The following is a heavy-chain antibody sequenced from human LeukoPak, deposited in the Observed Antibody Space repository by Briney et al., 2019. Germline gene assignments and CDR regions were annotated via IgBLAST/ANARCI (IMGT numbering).Heavy chain of an antibody. Sequence: GGSLRLSCAASGFTFSTYSMNWVRQSPGKGLEWVSSMIGSRYYIYYADSVKGRFTISRDNAKNSLYLQMKSLRAEDTAVYYCARGKTSQNIVTRKTYNWFDPWGQGTLVTVSS. CDR3: ARGKTSQNIVTRKTYNWFDP. CDR2: MIGSRYYI. J-gene: IGHJ5*02. V-gene: IGHV3-21*01. D-gene: IGHD2/OR15-2a*01. CDR1: GFTFSTYS.